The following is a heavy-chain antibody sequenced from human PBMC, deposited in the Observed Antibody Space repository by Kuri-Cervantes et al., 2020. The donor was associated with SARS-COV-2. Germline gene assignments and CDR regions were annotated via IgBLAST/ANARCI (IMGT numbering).Heavy chain of an antibody. CDR2: ISYDGSNK. Sequence: GESLKISCAASGFTFSSYAMHWVRQAPGKGLEWVAVISYDGSNKYYADSVKGRFTISRDNSKNTLYLQMNSLRSEDTAVYYCARSEWGDGYNEEYYFDYWGQGTLVTVSS. D-gene: IGHD5-24*01. CDR3: ARSEWGDGYNEEYYFDY. J-gene: IGHJ4*02. V-gene: IGHV3-30-3*01. CDR1: GFTFSSYA.